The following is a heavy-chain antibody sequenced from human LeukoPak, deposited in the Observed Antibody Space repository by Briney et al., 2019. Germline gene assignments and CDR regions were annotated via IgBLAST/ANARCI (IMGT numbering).Heavy chain of an antibody. Sequence: PSETLSLTCTVSGGSISSGGYYWSWIRQPPGKGLEWIGYIYHSGSTYYNPSLKSRVTISVDRSKNQFSLKLSSVTAADTAVYYCARSRYRPRLYFDYWGQGTLVTVSS. CDR3: ARSRYRPRLYFDY. CDR1: GGSISSGGYY. CDR2: IYHSGST. V-gene: IGHV4-30-2*01. D-gene: IGHD4-11*01. J-gene: IGHJ4*02.